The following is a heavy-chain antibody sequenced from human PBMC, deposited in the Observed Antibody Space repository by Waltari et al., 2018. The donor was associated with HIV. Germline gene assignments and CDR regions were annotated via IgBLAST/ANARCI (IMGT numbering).Heavy chain of an antibody. D-gene: IGHD3-10*01. CDR3: ATSLLGITMVRGVTTGMGY. Sequence: QVQLVQSGAEVKKPGASVKVSCKVSGYTLTELSMHWVRQAPGKGLEWMGGFDPEDGETIYAQKFQGRVTMTEDTSTDTAYMELSSLRSEDTSVYYCATSLLGITMVRGVTTGMGYWGQGTLVTVSS. J-gene: IGHJ4*02. CDR2: FDPEDGET. V-gene: IGHV1-24*01. CDR1: GYTLTELS.